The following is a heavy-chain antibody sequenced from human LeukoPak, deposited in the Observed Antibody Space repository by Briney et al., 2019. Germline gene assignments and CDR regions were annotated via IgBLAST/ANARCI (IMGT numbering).Heavy chain of an antibody. J-gene: IGHJ6*02. CDR1: GITFSSYD. Sequence: GGSLRLSCAASGITFSSYDMSWVRQAPGKGLEWVSAIRDSGGSTYYADSVKGRFTISRDNSKNTLYLQMNSLRAEDTAIYYCAKVKDYYYYAMDVWGLGTTVTVSS. CDR3: AKVKDYYYYAMDV. CDR2: IRDSGGST. V-gene: IGHV3-23*01.